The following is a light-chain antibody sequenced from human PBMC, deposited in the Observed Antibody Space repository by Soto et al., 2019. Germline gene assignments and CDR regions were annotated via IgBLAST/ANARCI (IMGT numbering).Light chain of an antibody. CDR3: QQSYSTPPENA. CDR2: AAS. CDR1: QSISSY. Sequence: DIQMTQSPSSLSASVGDRVTITCRASQSISSYLNWYQQKPGKAPKLLIYAASSLQSGVPSRFSGSASGTDLTLTISSLQPEDFATYYGQQSYSTPPENAFGQGTKLVIK. J-gene: IGKJ2*01. V-gene: IGKV1-39*01.